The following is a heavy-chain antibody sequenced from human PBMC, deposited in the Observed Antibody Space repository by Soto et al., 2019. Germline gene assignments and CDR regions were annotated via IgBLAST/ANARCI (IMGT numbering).Heavy chain of an antibody. J-gene: IGHJ4*02. D-gene: IGHD1-20*01. CDR1: GFTFSSYG. V-gene: IGHV3-30*18. CDR2: ISYDGSNK. CDR3: AEDEQIFEYNWDLIARLYYFDY. Sequence: GGSLRLSCAASGFTFSSYGMHWVRQAPGKGLEWVAVISYDGSNKYYADSVKGRFTISRDNSKNTLYLQMNSLRAEDTAVYYCAEDEQIFEYNWDLIARLYYFDYWGQGTLVTLSS.